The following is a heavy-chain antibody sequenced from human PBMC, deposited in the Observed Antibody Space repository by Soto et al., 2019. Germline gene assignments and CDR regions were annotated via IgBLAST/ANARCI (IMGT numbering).Heavy chain of an antibody. D-gene: IGHD1-26*01. J-gene: IGHJ2*01. V-gene: IGHV1-3*01. Sequence: QFQLVQSGAEVKKPGASVKVSCKASGYTFTSYAMHWVRQAPGQRLEWMGWINAGNGNTKYSQKFQGRVTITRDTTASTAYMELSSLRSEDTAVYCCARGGSLYWYFDLWGRGTLVTVSS. CDR3: ARGGSLYWYFDL. CDR1: GYTFTSYA. CDR2: INAGNGNT.